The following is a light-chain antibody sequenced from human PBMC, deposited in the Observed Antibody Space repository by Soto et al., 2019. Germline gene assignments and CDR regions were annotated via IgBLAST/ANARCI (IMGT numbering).Light chain of an antibody. V-gene: IGKV3-20*01. CDR1: QSVRNTY. Sequence: EIVLTQSPGILSLPPGERATLSCRASQSVRNTYLAWYQQKPGQAPRLLIHGASSRATGIPDRFSGSGSGTDFTLTISRLEPEDFAVYYCQYYSSSLSITFGQGTRLDIK. CDR3: QYYSSSLSIT. CDR2: GAS. J-gene: IGKJ5*01.